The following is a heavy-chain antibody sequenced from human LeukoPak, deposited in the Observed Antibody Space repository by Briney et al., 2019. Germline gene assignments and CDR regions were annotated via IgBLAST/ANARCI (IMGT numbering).Heavy chain of an antibody. CDR1: GFTFDDYA. CDR3: AKDIVDYGDYLGAFDI. J-gene: IGHJ3*02. CDR2: ISWNSGSI. Sequence: GRSLRLSCAASGFTFDDYAMHWVRQAPGKGLEWVSCISWNSGSIGYADSVKGRFTISRDNAKNSLYLQMNSLRAEDTALYYCAKDIVDYGDYLGAFDIWGQGTMVTVSS. V-gene: IGHV3-9*01. D-gene: IGHD4-17*01.